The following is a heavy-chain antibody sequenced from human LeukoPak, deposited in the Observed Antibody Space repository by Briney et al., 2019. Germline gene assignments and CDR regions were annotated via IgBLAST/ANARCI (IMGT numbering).Heavy chain of an antibody. D-gene: IGHD3-10*01. CDR2: IYYSGST. CDR3: ARGSYYGSGSYRGIDY. J-gene: IGHJ4*02. V-gene: IGHV4-39*07. Sequence: SETLSLTCTVSGGSISSSSYYWGWIRQPPGKGLEWIGSIYYSGSTYYNPSLKSRVTISVDTSKNQFSLKLSSVTAADTAVYYCARGSYYGSGSYRGIDYWGQGTLVTVSS. CDR1: GGSISSSSYY.